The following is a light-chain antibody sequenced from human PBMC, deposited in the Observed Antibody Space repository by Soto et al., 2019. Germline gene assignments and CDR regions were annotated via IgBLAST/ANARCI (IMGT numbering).Light chain of an antibody. J-gene: IGLJ1*01. Sequence: QSVLTQPASVSGSPGQSITISCTGTSSDVGGYNYVSWYQHHPGKAPKLMIFDVSNRPSGISNLFSGSKSGNTASLTISGLQPEDEAEYHCSSYTTSNTRQMVFGTGTKVTVL. CDR3: SSYTTSNTRQMV. CDR2: DVS. CDR1: SSDVGGYNY. V-gene: IGLV2-14*03.